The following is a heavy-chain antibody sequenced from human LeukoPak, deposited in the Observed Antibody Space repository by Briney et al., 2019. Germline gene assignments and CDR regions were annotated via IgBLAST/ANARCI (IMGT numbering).Heavy chain of an antibody. CDR2: LGSAGDT. CDR3: ARGRNYDYVWGSYRYSAFDI. CDR1: GFTFSSYD. D-gene: IGHD3-16*02. Sequence: GGSLRLFCAASGFTFSSYDMQWVRQATGKGLEWVSALGSAGDTYYSGSVKGRFTISRENAKNSLYLQMNGLRAGDTAVYYCARGRNYDYVWGSYRYSAFDIWGQGTMVTVSS. J-gene: IGHJ3*02. V-gene: IGHV3-13*01.